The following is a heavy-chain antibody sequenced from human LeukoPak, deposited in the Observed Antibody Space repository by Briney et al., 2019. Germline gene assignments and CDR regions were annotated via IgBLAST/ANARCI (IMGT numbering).Heavy chain of an antibody. CDR2: IIPIFGTA. CDR3: ARGVYGDYRTSVYFDY. J-gene: IGHJ4*02. D-gene: IGHD4-17*01. Sequence: SVKVSCKSSGGTFSSYAIIWVRQAPGQGLEWMGRIIPIFGTANYAQKFQGRVTITADESTSTAYMELSSLRSEDTAVYYCARGVYGDYRTSVYFDYWGQGTLVTVSS. V-gene: IGHV1-69*01. CDR1: GGTFSSYA.